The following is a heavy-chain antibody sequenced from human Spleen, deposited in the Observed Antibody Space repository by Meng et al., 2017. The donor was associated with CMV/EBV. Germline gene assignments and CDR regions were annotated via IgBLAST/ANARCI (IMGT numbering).Heavy chain of an antibody. Sequence: ESLKISCTVSGGSITSTTYSWAWIRQPPGKGLEWIGNIFYSGSTYYNPSLKSRVSLSLDPSKDQFSLNLNSVTAADTAVYYCARGPRIIVGGVIIWPLEDWGQGTLVTVSS. CDR2: IFYSGST. D-gene: IGHD3-10*01. CDR1: GGSITSTTYS. J-gene: IGHJ4*02. CDR3: ARGPRIIVGGVIIWPLED. V-gene: IGHV4-39*07.